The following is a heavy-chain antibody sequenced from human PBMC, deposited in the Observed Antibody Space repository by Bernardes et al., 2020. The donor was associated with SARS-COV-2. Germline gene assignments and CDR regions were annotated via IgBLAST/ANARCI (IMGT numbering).Heavy chain of an antibody. V-gene: IGHV4-38-2*01. D-gene: IGHD3-10*01. CDR2: IYHTGTA. Sequence: EILSLPCYVSRYSITSGYYWGWILPPPGKGLEWIGRIYHTGTAYYSPSLKSRVTISVDTSENQYSLKVRSVTAADTAVYYCAFRFGEFPYYFDFWGPGILVTVSS. CDR3: AFRFGEFPYYFDF. CDR1: RYSITSGYY. J-gene: IGHJ4*02.